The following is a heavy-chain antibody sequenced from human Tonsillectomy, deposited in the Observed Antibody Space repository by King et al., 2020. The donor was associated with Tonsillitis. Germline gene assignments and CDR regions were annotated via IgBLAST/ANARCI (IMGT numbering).Heavy chain of an antibody. Sequence: VQLPQWGAGLLKPSETLSLTCAVYGGSFSGYYWSWLRQPPGKGLEWIGEINHSGSTNYNPSLKSRVTISVDTSKNQFSLKLSSVTAADTAVYYCARHIVVVPAARLNWFDPWGQGTLVTVSS. CDR2: INHSGST. V-gene: IGHV4-34*01. D-gene: IGHD2-2*01. CDR3: ARHIVVVPAARLNWFDP. J-gene: IGHJ5*02. CDR1: GGSFSGYY.